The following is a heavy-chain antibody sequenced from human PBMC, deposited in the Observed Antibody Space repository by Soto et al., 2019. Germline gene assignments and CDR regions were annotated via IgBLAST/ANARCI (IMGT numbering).Heavy chain of an antibody. CDR3: ARGYYTMGI. CDR2: TYYRSRWSN. V-gene: IGHV6-1*01. Sequence: SQTLSLTCAISGDSVSSNSATWNWIRQSPSRGLEWLGRTYYRSRWSNDYVESVESRITIIPDTSKNQFSLQLTSVTPEDTAVYYCARGYYTMGIWGQGTTVTVSS. CDR1: GDSVSSNSAT. J-gene: IGHJ6*02.